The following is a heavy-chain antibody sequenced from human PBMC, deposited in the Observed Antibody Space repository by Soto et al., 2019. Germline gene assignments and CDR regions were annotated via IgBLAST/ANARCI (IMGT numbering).Heavy chain of an antibody. D-gene: IGHD3-22*01. CDR2: ISYDGSNK. CDR1: GFTCGDLG. Sequence: GGSLRLPCAASGFTCGDLGMHWVSQAPGKGLEWVAVISYDGSNKYYADSVKGRFTISRDNSKNTLYLQMNSLRAEDTAVYYCAKDLDPPVVIIPTYFDSWGQGTLVPVSS. J-gene: IGHJ4*02. CDR3: AKDLDPPVVIIPTYFDS. V-gene: IGHV3-30*18.